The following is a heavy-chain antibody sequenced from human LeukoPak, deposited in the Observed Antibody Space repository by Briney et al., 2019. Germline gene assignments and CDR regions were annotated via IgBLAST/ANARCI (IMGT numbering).Heavy chain of an antibody. D-gene: IGHD1-26*01. CDR3: SRESGAFCPFGY. J-gene: IGHJ4*02. CDR1: GGSISSTNW. CDR2: ISPTGET. V-gene: IGHV4-4*02. Sequence: PSGTLSLTCGVSGGSISSTNWWSWVRQPPGQGLEWIGEISPTGETNYNPSPNGRVTTSLDESRNQLSLDLTSVPAADTVIYYGSRESGAFCPFGYWGQGTLVIVPS.